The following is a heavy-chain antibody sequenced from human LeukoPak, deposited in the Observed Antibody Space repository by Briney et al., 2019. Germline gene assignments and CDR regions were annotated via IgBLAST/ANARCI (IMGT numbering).Heavy chain of an antibody. D-gene: IGHD2-15*01. CDR2: IYSGGST. Sequence: PGGSLRLSCVASGFTVSSNYMSWVRQAPGKGLEWVSVIYSGGSTHYADSVKGRFTISRHNSKNTLYLQMNSLRAEDTAVYYCARGEEVVAATYYYYYGMDVWGQGTTVTVSS. CDR3: ARGEEVVAATYYYYYGMDV. CDR1: GFTVSSNY. J-gene: IGHJ6*02. V-gene: IGHV3-53*04.